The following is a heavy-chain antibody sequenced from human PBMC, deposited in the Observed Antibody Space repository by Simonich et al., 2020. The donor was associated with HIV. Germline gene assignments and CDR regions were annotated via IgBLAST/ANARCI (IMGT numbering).Heavy chain of an antibody. V-gene: IGHV4-34*01. CDR2: INHSGST. CDR1: GGSFSGYY. J-gene: IGHJ1*01. CDR3: ARLTAGGLGEYFQH. D-gene: IGHD6-13*01. Sequence: QVQLQQWGAGLLKPSETLSLTCAVYGGSFSGYYWSCIPHPPGKGLVWIGEINHSGSTNYNPSIKSRFTISVDPSKNQFSLKLSSVTAADTAVYYCARLTAGGLGEYFQHWGQGTLVTVSS.